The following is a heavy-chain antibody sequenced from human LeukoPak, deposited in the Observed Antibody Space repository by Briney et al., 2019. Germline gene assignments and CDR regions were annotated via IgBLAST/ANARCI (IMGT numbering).Heavy chain of an antibody. Sequence: GASVKVSCKASGYTFTSYDINWVRQAPGQGLEWMGWMNPNSGNTGYAQKFQGRVTMTRNTSISTAYMELSSLRSEDTAVYYCARATYSSSWYGDYYYGMDVWGQGTTVTVSS. CDR1: GYTFTSYD. CDR2: MNPNSGNT. V-gene: IGHV1-8*01. CDR3: ARATYSSSWYGDYYYGMDV. J-gene: IGHJ6*02. D-gene: IGHD6-13*01.